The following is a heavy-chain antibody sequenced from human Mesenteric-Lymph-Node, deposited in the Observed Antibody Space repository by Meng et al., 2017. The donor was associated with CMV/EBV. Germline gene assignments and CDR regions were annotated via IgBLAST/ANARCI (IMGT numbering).Heavy chain of an antibody. CDR3: ASTPLYSSSYKYFDY. V-gene: IGHV1-69*05. CDR1: GGIFSSYV. D-gene: IGHD6-13*01. Sequence: SSVNVSCKASGGIFSSYVISWVRQAPGQGLEWMGGIIPIFGAANYAQEFQGRVTITTDESTNTAYMELNSLRSEDTAVYYYASTPLYSSSYKYFDYWGQGTLVTVSS. J-gene: IGHJ4*02. CDR2: IIPIFGAA.